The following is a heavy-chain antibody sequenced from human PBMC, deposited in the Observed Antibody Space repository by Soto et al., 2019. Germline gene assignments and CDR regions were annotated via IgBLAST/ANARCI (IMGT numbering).Heavy chain of an antibody. V-gene: IGHV2-5*02. CDR2: IYWDDDK. J-gene: IGHJ6*02. D-gene: IGHD2-8*01. CDR3: AHGLPYCTNAVCYPENYYYYYGMDV. Sequence: SGPALVNPTQTLTLTCTFSGFSLSTSGVGVGWIRQPPGKALEWLALIYWDDDKRYSPSLKSRLTITKDTSKNQVVLTMTNMDPVDTATYYCAHGLPYCTNAVCYPENYYYYYGMDVWGQGT. CDR1: GFSLSTSGVG.